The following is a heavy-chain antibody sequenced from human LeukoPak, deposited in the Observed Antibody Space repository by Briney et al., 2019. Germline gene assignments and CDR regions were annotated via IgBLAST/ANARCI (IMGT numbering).Heavy chain of an antibody. CDR1: GFTFSRYS. Sequence: PRGSLRLSCAASGFTFSRYSMHWVRHAPGKGLEWVSAISGSGGSTYYADSVKGRFTISRDNSKNTLYLQMNSLRAEDTAVYYCANPPSEWLTVDWGQGTLVTVSS. J-gene: IGHJ4*02. D-gene: IGHD3-3*01. CDR3: ANPPSEWLTVD. CDR2: ISGSGGST. V-gene: IGHV3-23*01.